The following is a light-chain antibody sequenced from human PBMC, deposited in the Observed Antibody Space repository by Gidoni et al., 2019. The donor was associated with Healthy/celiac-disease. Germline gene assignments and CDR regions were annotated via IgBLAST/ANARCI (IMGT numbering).Light chain of an antibody. V-gene: IGKV3-11*01. CDR1: QSVSSY. Sequence: EIVSTQSPATLSLSPGARATLSCRASQSVSSYVAWYQQKPGQAPRLLIHEAPNRATGIPARFSGRGSGTDFTLTISSLEPEDVAVYCWQQRSNWPSITFGQGTRLEIK. CDR2: EAP. J-gene: IGKJ5*01. CDR3: QQRSNWPSIT.